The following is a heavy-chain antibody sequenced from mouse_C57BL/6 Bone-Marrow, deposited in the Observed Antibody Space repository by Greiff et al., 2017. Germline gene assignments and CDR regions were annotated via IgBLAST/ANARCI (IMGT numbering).Heavy chain of an antibody. CDR3: ARDEYDVFDY. D-gene: IGHD2-4*01. J-gene: IGHJ2*01. CDR2: INPNNGGT. Sequence: EVQLQQSGPELVKPGASVKISCKASGYTFTDYYMNWVKQSHGKSLEWIGDINPNNGGTSYNQKFKGKATLTVDKSSSTAYMELRSLTSEDSAVYYCARDEYDVFDYWGQGTTLTVSS. CDR1: GYTFTDYY. V-gene: IGHV1-26*01.